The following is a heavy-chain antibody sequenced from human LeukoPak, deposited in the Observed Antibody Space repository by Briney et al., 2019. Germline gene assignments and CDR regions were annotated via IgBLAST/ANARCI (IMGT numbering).Heavy chain of an antibody. CDR3: ARPADYRNYYYFDY. J-gene: IGHJ4*02. D-gene: IGHD4-11*01. CDR1: GFTFSSYG. CDR2: IWYDGSNK. Sequence: GGSLRLSCAASGFTFSSYGMHWVRQAPGKGLEWVAVIWYDGSNKYYADSVKGRFTISRDNSKNTLYLQMNSLRAEDTAVYYCARPADYRNYYYFDYWGQGILVTVSS. V-gene: IGHV3-33*01.